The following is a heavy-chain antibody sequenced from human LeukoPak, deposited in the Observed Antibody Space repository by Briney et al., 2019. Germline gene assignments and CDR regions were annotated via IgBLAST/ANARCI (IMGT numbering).Heavy chain of an antibody. V-gene: IGHV4-59*01. CDR3: ARVAAYCSGGSCYYYGMDV. CDR1: GGSISSYY. D-gene: IGHD2-15*01. CDR2: IYYSGST. Sequence: PETLSLTCTVSGGSISSYYWSWIRQPPGKGLEWIGYIYYSGSTNYNPSLKSRVTISVDTSKNQFSLKLSSVTAADTAVYYCARVAAYCSGGSCYYYGMDVWGQGTTVTVSS. J-gene: IGHJ6*02.